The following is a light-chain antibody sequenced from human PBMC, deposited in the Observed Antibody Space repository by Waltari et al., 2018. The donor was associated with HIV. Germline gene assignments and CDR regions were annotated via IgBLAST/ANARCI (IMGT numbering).Light chain of an antibody. CDR1: RNVASNF. J-gene: IGKJ4*01. CDR3: RQYCGSAGLT. V-gene: IGKV3-20*01. CDR2: GAS. Sequence: EIVLTQSPGTLSLSPGERATLSCRASRNVASNFLAWYQQKSGQPPRLLIYGASSRATSTPPRFSGSGSWTYFSLTISRREPEDFAVYFCRQYCGSAGLTFGGGTKVEIK.